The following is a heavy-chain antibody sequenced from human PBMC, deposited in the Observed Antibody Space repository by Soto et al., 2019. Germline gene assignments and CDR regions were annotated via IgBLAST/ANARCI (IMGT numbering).Heavy chain of an antibody. D-gene: IGHD3-22*01. CDR3: AKGEVVPIERTYYFDY. V-gene: IGHV3-23*01. J-gene: IGHJ4*02. CDR2: ISVSGGST. Sequence: GGSLRLSCAASGFTFSSYAMSWVRQAPGKGLEWVSAISVSGGSTYYADSVKGRFTISRDNSKNTLYLQMNSLRAEDTAVYYCAKGEVVPIERTYYFDYWGQGTLVTVSS. CDR1: GFTFSSYA.